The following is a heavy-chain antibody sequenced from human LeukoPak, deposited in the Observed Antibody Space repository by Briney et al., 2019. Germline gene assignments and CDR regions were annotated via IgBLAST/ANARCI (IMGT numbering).Heavy chain of an antibody. Sequence: SVKVSCKASGGTSSSYAISWVRQAPGQGLEWMGGIIPIFGTANYAQKFQGRVTITTDESTSTAYMELSSLRSEDTAVYYCARDRADYYYYMDVWGKGTTVTVSS. J-gene: IGHJ6*03. CDR3: ARDRADYYYYMDV. CDR1: GGTSSSYA. V-gene: IGHV1-69*05. D-gene: IGHD3-10*01. CDR2: IIPIFGTA.